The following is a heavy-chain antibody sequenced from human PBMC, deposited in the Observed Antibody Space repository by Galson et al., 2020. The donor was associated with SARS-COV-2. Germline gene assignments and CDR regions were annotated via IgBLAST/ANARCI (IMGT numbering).Heavy chain of an antibody. J-gene: IGHJ4*02. CDR3: AKGSNWNDVKNFWDY. CDR2: IYSGAST. Sequence: GESLKISCAASGFTLSSYGMSWVRQPPGKGLEWVSVIYSGASTYYSDSVKGRFTISRDDSKNTLYLQMNSLRAEDTAIYYCAKGSNWNDVKNFWDYWGQGSLVTGSS. CDR1: GFTLSSYG. D-gene: IGHD1-1*01. V-gene: IGHV3-23*03.